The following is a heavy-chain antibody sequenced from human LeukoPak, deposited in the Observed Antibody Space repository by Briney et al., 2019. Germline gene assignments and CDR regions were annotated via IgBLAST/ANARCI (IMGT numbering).Heavy chain of an antibody. CDR3: ATFAGVVPGGLLL. CDR2: KKKDGSEK. V-gene: IGHV3-7*02. Sequence: RGSLRVSCVAAGLTSSAIWMSWVRRPPGKGHDRVANKKKDGSEKDYVDSVKGRFSIFRYAAKTSACLQMNSLRAEDTAVYYCATFAGVVPGGLLLWGKGTTVIVSS. CDR1: GLTSSAIW. D-gene: IGHD2-2*01. J-gene: IGHJ6*04.